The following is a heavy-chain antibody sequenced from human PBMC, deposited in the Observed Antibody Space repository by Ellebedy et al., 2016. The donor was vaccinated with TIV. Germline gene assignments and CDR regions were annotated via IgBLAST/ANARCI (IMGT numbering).Heavy chain of an antibody. CDR3: ANGYTVAALDY. CDR1: GFTFSSYA. V-gene: IGHV3-23*01. J-gene: IGHJ4*02. D-gene: IGHD2-15*01. CDR2: ISGSGGST. Sequence: GGSLRLSXAASGFTFSSYAMSWVRQAPGKGLEWVSVISGSGGSTYYADSVKGRFTISRDNSRNTLYLQMNSLRAEDTAVYYCANGYTVAALDYWGQGTLVTVSS.